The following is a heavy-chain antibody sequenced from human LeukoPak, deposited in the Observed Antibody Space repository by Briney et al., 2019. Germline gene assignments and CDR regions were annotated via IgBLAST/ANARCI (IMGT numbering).Heavy chain of an antibody. CDR3: ARDYAPRLRYPDYGMDV. CDR2: INPSGGST. V-gene: IGHV1-46*01. Sequence: ASVKVSCKASGYTFTSYYMHWVRQAPGQGLEWMGIINPSGGSTSYAQKFQGRVTMIRDTSTSTVYMELSSLRSEDTAVYYCARDYAPRLRYPDYGMDVWGQGTTVTVSS. D-gene: IGHD3-9*01. CDR1: GYTFTSYY. J-gene: IGHJ6*02.